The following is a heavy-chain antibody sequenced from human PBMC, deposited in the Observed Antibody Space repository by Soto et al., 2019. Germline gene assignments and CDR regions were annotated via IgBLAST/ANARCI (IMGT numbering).Heavy chain of an antibody. J-gene: IGHJ2*01. D-gene: IGHD3-16*01. Sequence: ASVKVSCKASGGTFSSYAISWVRQAPGQGLEWMGGFDPEDGETIYAQKFQGRVTMTEDTSTDTAYMELSSLRSEDTAVYYCATARTSHWYFDLWGRGTLVTVSS. CDR3: ATARTSHWYFDL. CDR1: GGTFSSYA. V-gene: IGHV1-24*01. CDR2: FDPEDGET.